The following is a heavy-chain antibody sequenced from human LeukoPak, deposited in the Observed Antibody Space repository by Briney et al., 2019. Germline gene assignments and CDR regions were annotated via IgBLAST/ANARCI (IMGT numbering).Heavy chain of an antibody. CDR1: GFTFSSYA. J-gene: IGHJ4*02. CDR2: ISSDGST. V-gene: IGHV3-23*01. CDR3: VQDWAWGAFGS. Sequence: GGSLRLSCAASGFTFSSYAMSWVRQAPGKGLEWVSAISSDGSTYYADSVKDRFTIYRDNSKNTLYLQMNSLRAEDTAVYYCVQDWAWGAFGSWGQGTPVTVSS. D-gene: IGHD7-27*01.